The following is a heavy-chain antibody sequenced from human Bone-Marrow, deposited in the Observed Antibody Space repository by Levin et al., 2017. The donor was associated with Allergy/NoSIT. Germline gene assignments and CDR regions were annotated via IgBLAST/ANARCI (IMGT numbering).Heavy chain of an antibody. D-gene: IGHD3-22*01. V-gene: IGHV4-38-2*01. CDR2: IYHSGST. CDR1: GSSISSGSY. Sequence: SETLSLTCAVSGSSISSGSYWGCIRQPPGKGLEWIGSIYHSGSTYYNPSLKSRVTISVDTSKNQFSLKLSCGTAADTAVYYCARRGSGGSSGYYYFDYWGQGTLVTVSS. CDR3: ARRGSGGSSGYYYFDY. J-gene: IGHJ4*02.